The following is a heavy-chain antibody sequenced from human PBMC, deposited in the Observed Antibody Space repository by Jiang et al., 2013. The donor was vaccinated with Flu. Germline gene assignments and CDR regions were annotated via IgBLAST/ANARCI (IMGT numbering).Heavy chain of an antibody. J-gene: IGHJ6*02. Sequence: SGLVKPSQTLSLTCAVSGGSISSGGYSWSWIRQPPGKGLEWIGYIYHSGSTYYNPSLKSRVTISVDRSKNQFSLKLSSVTAADTAVYYCAARQLDPDYSPDYGMDVWGQGTTVTVSS. V-gene: IGHV4-30-2*01. CDR1: GGSISSGGYS. CDR3: AARQLDPDYSPDYGMDV. CDR2: IYHSGST. D-gene: IGHD2-15*01.